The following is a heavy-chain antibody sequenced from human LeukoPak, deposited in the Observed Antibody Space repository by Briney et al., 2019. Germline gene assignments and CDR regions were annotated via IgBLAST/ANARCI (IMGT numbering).Heavy chain of an antibody. CDR1: GFTFSSYA. CDR2: FSGSGGTT. CDR3: ANGNRCTSPNCLGYYYFYMDV. D-gene: IGHD2-8*01. V-gene: IGHV3-23*01. J-gene: IGHJ6*03. Sequence: YPAGSLSLSCAASGFTFSSYALNWVRQAPGMGLEWVSGFSGSGGTTYYADSVKGRFTNARDNSKNTLYLQMNSLRAEDTAVYYCANGNRCTSPNCLGYYYFYMDVWGKGTTVTVSS.